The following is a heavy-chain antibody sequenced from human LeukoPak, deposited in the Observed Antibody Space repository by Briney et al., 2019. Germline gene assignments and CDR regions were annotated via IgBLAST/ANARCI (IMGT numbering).Heavy chain of an antibody. CDR2: TFWNDDK. Sequence: SGPTLVKPTQTLTLTCTYSGFSFSDTGECVGWTRQPPGEALEWLALTFWNDDKFYNASLKSRLSITKDTSKNQVILTMTSLDPIDTGTYYCVHSSLATNGMDVWGQGAAVTVSS. CDR1: GFSFSDTGEC. V-gene: IGHV2-5*01. CDR3: VHSSLATNGMDV. J-gene: IGHJ6*02.